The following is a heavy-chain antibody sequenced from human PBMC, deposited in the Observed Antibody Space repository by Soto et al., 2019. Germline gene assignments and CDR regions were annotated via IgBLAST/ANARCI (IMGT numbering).Heavy chain of an antibody. CDR3: ARDRLRYNWNDFPYYYYGMDV. J-gene: IGHJ6*02. CDR2: ISYDGSNK. D-gene: IGHD1-1*01. Sequence: GGSLRLSCAASGFTFSSFAMHWVRQAPGKGLEWVAVISYDGSNKYYADSVKGRFTISRDNSKNTLYLQMNSLRAEDTAVYYCARDRLRYNWNDFPYYYYGMDVWGQGTTVTVSS. CDR1: GFTFSSFA. V-gene: IGHV3-30-3*01.